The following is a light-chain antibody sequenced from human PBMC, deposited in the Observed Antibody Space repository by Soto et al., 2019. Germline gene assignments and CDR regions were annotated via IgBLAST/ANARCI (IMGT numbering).Light chain of an antibody. CDR3: SSHAGINNVV. CDR1: SSDVGGYNY. J-gene: IGLJ3*02. V-gene: IGLV2-8*01. Sequence: QSALTQPPSASGSPGQSVTISCTGTSSDVGGYNYVSWYQQHPGKAPKLMIYEVTKRPSGVPDRFSGSKSGNTASLTVSRLQAEDEADYYCSSHAGINNVVFGGGTKVTVL. CDR2: EVT.